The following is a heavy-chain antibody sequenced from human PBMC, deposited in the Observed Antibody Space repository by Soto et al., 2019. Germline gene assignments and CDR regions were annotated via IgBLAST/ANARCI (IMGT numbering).Heavy chain of an antibody. Sequence: EVQLVESGGGLVQPGRSLRLSCAASGFTFDDYAMHWVRQAPGKGLEWVSGISWNSGSIGYADSVKGRFTISRDNAKNSLYLQMNSLRAEDTALYYCAKDYYDILTGPPDVCGKGTTVTVSS. CDR1: GFTFDDYA. CDR3: AKDYYDILTGPPDV. D-gene: IGHD3-9*01. V-gene: IGHV3-9*01. J-gene: IGHJ6*04. CDR2: ISWNSGSI.